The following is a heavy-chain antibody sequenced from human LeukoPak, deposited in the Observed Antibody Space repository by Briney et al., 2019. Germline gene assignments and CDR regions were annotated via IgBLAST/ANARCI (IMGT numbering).Heavy chain of an antibody. J-gene: IGHJ4*02. CDR2: ISYDGGNK. V-gene: IGHV3-30*04. CDR3: AREDYGDYNMDY. D-gene: IGHD4-17*01. CDR1: GFTFSSYA. Sequence: GRSLRLSCAASGFTFSSYAMHWVRQAPGKGLEWVAVISYDGGNKYYADSVKGRFTISRDNSKNTLYLQMNSLRAEDTAVYYCAREDYGDYNMDYWGQGTLVTVSS.